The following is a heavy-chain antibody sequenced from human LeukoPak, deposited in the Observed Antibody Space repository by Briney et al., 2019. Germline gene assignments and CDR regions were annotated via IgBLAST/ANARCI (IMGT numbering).Heavy chain of an antibody. J-gene: IGHJ6*03. Sequence: SVKVSCKASGDTFSSNAISWVRQAPGQGLEWMGGIIPILDTTNYAQTFQGRVTITADESTSTAYMELSSLRSEDTAVYYCARSYRSYYYYYMDVWGKGTTVTISS. D-gene: IGHD2-21*01. CDR2: IIPILDTT. CDR1: GDTFSSNA. CDR3: ARSYRSYYYYYMDV. V-gene: IGHV1-69*13.